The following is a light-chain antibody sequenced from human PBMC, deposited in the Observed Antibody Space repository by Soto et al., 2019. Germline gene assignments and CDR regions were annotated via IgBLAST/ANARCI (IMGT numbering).Light chain of an antibody. CDR1: QSVSSNY. J-gene: IGKJ4*01. Sequence: IVLTQSPDTLSLSPGERATLSCRASQSVSSNYLAWYQQKLGQAPRLLIYDASRRATGIPDRFSGSGSGTDFTLTISRLEPEDFAVYYCHQYGISPFGGGSKVDI. V-gene: IGKV3-20*01. CDR2: DAS. CDR3: HQYGISP.